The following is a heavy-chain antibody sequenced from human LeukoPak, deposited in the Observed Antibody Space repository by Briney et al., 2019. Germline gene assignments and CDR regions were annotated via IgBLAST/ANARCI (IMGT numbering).Heavy chain of an antibody. CDR2: ISGSGGST. CDR1: GFTFSSYA. Sequence: GGSLRLSCAASGFTFSSYAMSWVRRAPGKGLEWVSAISGSGGSTYYADSVKGRFTISRDNSKNTLYLQMNSLRAEDTAVYYCARGTIFGVKYYFDYWGQGTLVTVSS. J-gene: IGHJ4*02. V-gene: IGHV3-23*01. CDR3: ARGTIFGVKYYFDY. D-gene: IGHD3-3*01.